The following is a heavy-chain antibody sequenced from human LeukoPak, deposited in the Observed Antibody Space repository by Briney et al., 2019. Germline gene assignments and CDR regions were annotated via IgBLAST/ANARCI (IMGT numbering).Heavy chain of an antibody. Sequence: TGGSLRLSCSASGFIFSSYSMSWVRQAPGKGLEWVSYISPDGGTMYYADFVTGRFTSSRDNAKNSLHLQMNSLRDEDTAVYCCATDGATHSGTYYSDYWGQGTLVTVSS. J-gene: IGHJ4*02. V-gene: IGHV3-48*02. CDR2: ISPDGGTM. CDR3: ATDGATHSGTYYSDY. D-gene: IGHD1-26*01. CDR1: GFIFSSYS.